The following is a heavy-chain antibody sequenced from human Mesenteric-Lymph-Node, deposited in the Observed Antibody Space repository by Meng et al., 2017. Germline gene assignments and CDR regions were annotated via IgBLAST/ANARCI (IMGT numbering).Heavy chain of an antibody. CDR1: GFTFSNYE. Sequence: GGSLRLSCTASGFTFSNYELKWVRQAPGKGLEFVAYISNSGSHIRYADSVEGRFTISRDNSKNTLSLQMNNLRGEDTAVYFCARGRIEARQYVDYWGQGTLVTVSS. CDR2: ISNSGSHI. J-gene: IGHJ4*02. D-gene: IGHD6-6*01. V-gene: IGHV3-48*03. CDR3: ARGRIEARQYVDY.